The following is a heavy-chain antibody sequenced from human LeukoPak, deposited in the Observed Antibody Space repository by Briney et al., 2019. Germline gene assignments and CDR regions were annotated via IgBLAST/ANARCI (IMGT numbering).Heavy chain of an antibody. V-gene: IGHV1-69*05. J-gene: IGHJ5*02. CDR3: ARDGGGGNYWFDP. D-gene: IGHD4-23*01. Sequence: ASVKVSCKASDGTFSSYAISWVRQAPGQGLEWMGGIIPIFGTANYAQKFQGRVTITTDESTSTAYMELSSLRSEDTAVYYCARDGGGGNYWFDPWGQGTLVTVSS. CDR2: IIPIFGTA. CDR1: DGTFSSYA.